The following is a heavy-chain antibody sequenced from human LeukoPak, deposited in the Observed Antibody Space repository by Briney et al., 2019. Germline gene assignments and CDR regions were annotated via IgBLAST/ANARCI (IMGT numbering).Heavy chain of an antibody. V-gene: IGHV4-39*07. J-gene: IGHJ4*02. CDR1: GGSISSTSYY. D-gene: IGHD7-27*01. CDR3: ARLTGPTSYFDY. CDR2: IYSSGST. Sequence: SETLSLTCVVSGGSISSTSYYWGWIRQPPGKGLEWIGSIYSSGSTFYNPSLKSRVTMSVDTSKKQFSVKMSSVTAADTAVYYCARLTGPTSYFDYWGQGTLVTVSS.